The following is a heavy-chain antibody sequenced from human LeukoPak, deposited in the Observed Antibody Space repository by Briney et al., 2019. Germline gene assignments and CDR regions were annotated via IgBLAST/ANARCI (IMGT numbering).Heavy chain of an antibody. CDR1: GYSFTTYW. CDR3: ARLGTYCGGDCTNWYFDL. D-gene: IGHD2-21*02. CDR2: IYPGDSDT. Sequence: GESLKISCKGSGYSFTTYWIGWVRHMPGKGLEWMGIIYPGDSDTRHNPSFQGQVTISADKSISTASLQWSSLKASDTAMYYCARLGTYCGGDCTNWYFDLWGRGTLVTVSS. J-gene: IGHJ2*01. V-gene: IGHV5-51*01.